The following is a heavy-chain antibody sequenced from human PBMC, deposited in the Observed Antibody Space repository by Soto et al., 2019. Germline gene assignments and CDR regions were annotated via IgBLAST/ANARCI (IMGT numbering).Heavy chain of an antibody. CDR1: NGSLSRNY. D-gene: IGHD3-10*01. CDR2: IYYSGST. Sequence: SETLSLTCTVSNGSLSRNYWSWIRQSPGKGLEWIGNIYYSGSTNYNPSLKSRVTMSVDTSKNQFTLKLSSVTAADTGVYFCARSFMVPVDFFDALRQGTLVTVSS. V-gene: IGHV4-59*01. CDR3: ARSFMVPVDFFDA. J-gene: IGHJ4*02.